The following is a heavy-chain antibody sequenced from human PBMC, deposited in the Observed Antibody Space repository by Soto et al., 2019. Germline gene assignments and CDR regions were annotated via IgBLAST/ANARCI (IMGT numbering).Heavy chain of an antibody. CDR3: VREDGVVGASSAFDS. J-gene: IGHJ4*02. Sequence: GGSLRLSCVASGFALTTYTMNWVCQGPGTGLEWVSSINGRSNYKYYSDSVKGRFTVSRDNAQNSLFLQMSRLGPEDTAVYYCVREDGVVGASSAFDSWGQGTLVTVSS. D-gene: IGHD1-26*01. CDR1: GFALTTYT. CDR2: INGRSNYK. V-gene: IGHV3-21*01.